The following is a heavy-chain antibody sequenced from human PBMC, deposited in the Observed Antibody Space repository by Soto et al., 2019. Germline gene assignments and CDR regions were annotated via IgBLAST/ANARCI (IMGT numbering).Heavy chain of an antibody. CDR2: ISDSGGST. Sequence: EVQLLESGGGLVQPGGSLRLSCAASGFTFSSYTMSWVRQAPGKGLEWVSAISDSGGSTYYADSVKGRFTISRDNSKHTLFLQVNSLRAEDTAVYDCAKGLGDYYYMDVWGKGTTVTVSS. CDR1: GFTFSSYT. J-gene: IGHJ6*03. CDR3: AKGLGDYYYMDV. V-gene: IGHV3-23*01.